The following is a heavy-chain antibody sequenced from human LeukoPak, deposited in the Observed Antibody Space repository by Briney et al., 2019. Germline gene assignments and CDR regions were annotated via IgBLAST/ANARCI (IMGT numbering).Heavy chain of an antibody. D-gene: IGHD5-24*01. V-gene: IGHV3-43*02. CDR2: ISGDAGST. Sequence: PGGSLRLSCAASGFTFDAYAMHWVRQAPGQGLEWVSLISGDAGSTYYADSVKGRFTISRDDSKNSLYLQMNSLRTEDTAFYYCAKDIYRGLDMATRPDYWGQGTLVTVSS. CDR1: GFTFDAYA. J-gene: IGHJ4*02. CDR3: AKDIYRGLDMATRPDY.